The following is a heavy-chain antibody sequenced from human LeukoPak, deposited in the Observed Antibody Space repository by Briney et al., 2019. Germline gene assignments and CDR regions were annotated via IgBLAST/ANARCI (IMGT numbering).Heavy chain of an antibody. CDR3: ARQGSSSGY. Sequence: SETLSLTFTVSGGSISSYYWSWIRQPPGKGLEWIGYIYYSGSTNYNPSLKSRVTISVDTSKNQFSLKLSSVTAADTAVYYCARQGSSSGYWGQGTLVTVSS. V-gene: IGHV4-59*08. J-gene: IGHJ4*02. CDR1: GGSISSYY. CDR2: IYYSGST. D-gene: IGHD6-6*01.